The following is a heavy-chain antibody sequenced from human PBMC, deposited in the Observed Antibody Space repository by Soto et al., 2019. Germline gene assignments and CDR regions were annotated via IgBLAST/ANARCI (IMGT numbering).Heavy chain of an antibody. Sequence: QVQLVQSGAEVKKPGSSVKVSCKASGDTLSHYGVSWVRQVPGKGLEWVGGTNDILGTRDYAQKFQGSMTITSDESTTTSYMELNSLTSDDTAVYYCEAGDSSDTGDHWGQGTLVTVSS. V-gene: IGHV1-69*01. CDR2: TNDILGTR. D-gene: IGHD5-18*01. CDR1: GDTLSHYG. CDR3: EAGDSSDTGDH. J-gene: IGHJ4*02.